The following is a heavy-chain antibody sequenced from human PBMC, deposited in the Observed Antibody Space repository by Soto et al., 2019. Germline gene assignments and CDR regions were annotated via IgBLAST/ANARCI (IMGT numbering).Heavy chain of an antibody. CDR1: GYTFTGYY. V-gene: IGHV1-2*02. Sequence: ASVKVSCKASGYTFTGYYMHWVRQAPGQGPEWMGWINTNNGGTNYAQNFQGRVTMTRDTSISTAYMELSRLTSDDTAVYYCAREKELNFDDWGQGTLVTVSS. CDR2: INTNNGGT. CDR3: AREKELNFDD. J-gene: IGHJ4*02.